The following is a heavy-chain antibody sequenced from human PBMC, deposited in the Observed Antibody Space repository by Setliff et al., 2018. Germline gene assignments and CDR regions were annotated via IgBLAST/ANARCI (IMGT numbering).Heavy chain of an antibody. CDR1: GGSISGSHYS. D-gene: IGHD3-3*01. V-gene: IGHV4-39*02. Sequence: LSLTCSVSGGSISGSHYSWVWMRQPPGKRLEWIGSTYYNGTAYYNPSLQSRVAISVDTSKNYFSLDVNSVTAADAAVYYCRFWSGYYKNDYWGQGTPVTVSS. CDR3: RFWSGYYKNDY. J-gene: IGHJ4*02. CDR2: TYYNGTA.